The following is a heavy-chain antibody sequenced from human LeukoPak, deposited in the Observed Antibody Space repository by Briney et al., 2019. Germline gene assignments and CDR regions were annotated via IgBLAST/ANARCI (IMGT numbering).Heavy chain of an antibody. Sequence: GGSLRLSCAASGFTFSSYSMNWVRQAPGKGLEWVSYISSSSSTIYYADSVKGRFTISRDNSKNTLYLQMNSLRAEDTAVYYCARELYSSGEGAFDIWGQGTMVTVSS. CDR1: GFTFSSYS. D-gene: IGHD6-19*01. CDR3: ARELYSSGEGAFDI. J-gene: IGHJ3*02. CDR2: ISSSSSTI. V-gene: IGHV3-48*01.